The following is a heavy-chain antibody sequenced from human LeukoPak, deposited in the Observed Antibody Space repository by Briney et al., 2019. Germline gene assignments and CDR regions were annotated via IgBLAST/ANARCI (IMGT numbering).Heavy chain of an antibody. CDR3: ARDGRRVWSGYLDYYYMDV. CDR2: IYTSGST. J-gene: IGHJ6*03. Sequence: PSETLSLTCTVSGGSISSGSYYWSWIRQPAGKGLEWIGRIYTSGSTNYNPSLKSRVTISVDTSKNQFSLKLSSVTAADTAVYYCARDGRRVWSGYLDYYYMDVWGKGTTVTVSS. V-gene: IGHV4-61*02. CDR1: GGSISSGSYY. D-gene: IGHD3-3*01.